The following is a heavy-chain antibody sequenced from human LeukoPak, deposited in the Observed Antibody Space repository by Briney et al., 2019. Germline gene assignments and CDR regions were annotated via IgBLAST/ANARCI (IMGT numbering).Heavy chain of an antibody. CDR3: ARGLYYYDSSGYYYFGAFDI. Sequence: SETLSLTCNVSGGSISSSRYYWGWIRQPPGKGLEWIGAIFYSGNTYYNPSLKSRVTISVDTSKNRFSLKLSSVTAADTAVYYCARGLYYYDSSGYYYFGAFDIWGQGTMVTVSS. J-gene: IGHJ3*02. V-gene: IGHV4-39*07. CDR2: IFYSGNT. CDR1: GGSISSSRYY. D-gene: IGHD3-22*01.